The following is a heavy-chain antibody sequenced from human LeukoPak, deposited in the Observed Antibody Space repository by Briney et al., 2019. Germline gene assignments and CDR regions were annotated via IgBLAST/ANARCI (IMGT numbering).Heavy chain of an antibody. Sequence: GGSLRLSCAASGFTFSSYDMSWVRQAPGKGLEWVSSITVSGGSTFYADSVMGRFTISRDNYKNTLYLQMNSLSAEDTAVYYCAKRGNPAVGHHYLDVWGKGTTVSVSS. CDR2: ITVSGGST. CDR3: AKRGNPAVGHHYLDV. V-gene: IGHV3-23*01. CDR1: GFTFSSYD. J-gene: IGHJ6*03. D-gene: IGHD2-2*01.